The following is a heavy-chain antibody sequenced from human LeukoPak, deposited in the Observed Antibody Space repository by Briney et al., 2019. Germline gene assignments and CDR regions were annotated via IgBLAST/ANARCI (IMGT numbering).Heavy chain of an antibody. V-gene: IGHV1-69*06. CDR3: ARGYGSGHGYSAFDI. Sequence: PVKVSCKASGGTFSSYAISWVRQAPGQGLEWMGGIIPIFGTANYAQKFQGRVTITADKSTSTAYMELSSLRSEDTAVYYCARGYGSGHGYSAFDIWGQGTMVTVSS. D-gene: IGHD3-10*01. CDR1: GGTFSSYA. J-gene: IGHJ3*02. CDR2: IIPIFGTA.